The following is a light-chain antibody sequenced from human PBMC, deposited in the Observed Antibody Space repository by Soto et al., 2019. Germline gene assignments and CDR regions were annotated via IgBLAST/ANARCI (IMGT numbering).Light chain of an antibody. Sequence: EIVLTQSPATLSLSPGERATLSCRTSQSVSKYFAWYQQKPGRAPRLLIYDASSRATGIPARFIGSGSGTDFTLTTTSLEPKVFVIYYWTNESNWPIPFGKGTR. CDR1: QSVSKY. CDR2: DAS. V-gene: IGKV3-11*01. CDR3: TNESNWPIP. J-gene: IGKJ5*01.